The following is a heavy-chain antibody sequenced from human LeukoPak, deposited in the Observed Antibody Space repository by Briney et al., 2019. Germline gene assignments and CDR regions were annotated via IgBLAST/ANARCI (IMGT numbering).Heavy chain of an antibody. CDR2: IYYSGST. CDR3: ARERLYGGNKRHFDY. J-gene: IGHJ4*02. V-gene: IGHV4-39*07. Sequence: PSETLSLTCTVSGGSISSSSYYWGWIRQPPGKGLEWIGSIYYSGSTYYNPSLKSRVTISVDTSKNQFSLKLSSVTAADTAAYYCARERLYGGNKRHFDYWGQGTLVTVSS. CDR1: GGSISSSSYY. D-gene: IGHD4-23*01.